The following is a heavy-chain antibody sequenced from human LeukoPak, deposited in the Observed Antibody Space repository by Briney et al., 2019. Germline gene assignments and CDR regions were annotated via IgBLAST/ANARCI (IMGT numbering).Heavy chain of an antibody. CDR1: GFTFSSYG. J-gene: IGHJ4*02. CDR2: ISYDGSNK. V-gene: IGHV3-30*18. D-gene: IGHD2-15*01. CDR3: AKDPTPIVAALDY. Sequence: GGSLRLSCAASGFTFSSYGMHWVRQAPGKGLEWVAVISYDGSNKYYADSVKGRFTISRDNSKNTLYLQMNSLRAEDTAVYYCAKDPTPIVAALDYWGQGTLVTVSS.